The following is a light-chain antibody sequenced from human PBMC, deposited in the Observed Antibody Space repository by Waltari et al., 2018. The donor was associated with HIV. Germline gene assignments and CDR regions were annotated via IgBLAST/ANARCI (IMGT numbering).Light chain of an antibody. CDR3: SSYTSSSSVV. J-gene: IGLJ2*01. V-gene: IGLV2-14*01. CDR1: RTDVGGYTS. Sequence: QSALTQPASASGSPGPSITLSSTVTRTDVGGYTSVSWYHQPPGKAPTLIIYEVSNRPSGVSNRFSCSKSGNTASLTISGLHAEDEADYYCSSYTSSSSVVFGGGTKLTVL. CDR2: EVS.